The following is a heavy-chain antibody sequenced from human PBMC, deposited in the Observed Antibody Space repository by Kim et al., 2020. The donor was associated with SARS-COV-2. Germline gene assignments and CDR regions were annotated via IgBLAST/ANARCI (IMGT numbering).Heavy chain of an antibody. CDR3: AREFTMVRGALGL. Sequence: YAQKLQGRDTMTTDTSTSTAYMELRSLRSDDTAVYYCAREFTMVRGALGLWGQGTLVTVSS. J-gene: IGHJ4*02. V-gene: IGHV1-18*01. D-gene: IGHD3-10*01.